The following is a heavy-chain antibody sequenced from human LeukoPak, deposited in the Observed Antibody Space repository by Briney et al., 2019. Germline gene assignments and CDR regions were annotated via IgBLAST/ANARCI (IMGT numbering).Heavy chain of an antibody. Sequence: GGSLRLSCAASGFTFSRYAMQWVRQAPGKGLEWVTAISYDGSDKFYADSVKGRFTISRDSSKNTLYLQMNSLRTEDTALYYCARAGFGAGDYYYFIDVWGKGTTVTVSS. J-gene: IGHJ6*03. V-gene: IGHV3-30*01. CDR1: GFTFSRYA. CDR2: ISYDGSDK. CDR3: ARAGFGAGDYYYFIDV. D-gene: IGHD3-16*01.